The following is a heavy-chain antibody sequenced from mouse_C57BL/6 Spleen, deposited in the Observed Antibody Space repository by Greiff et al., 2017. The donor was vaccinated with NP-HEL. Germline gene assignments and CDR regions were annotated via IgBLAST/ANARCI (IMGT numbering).Heavy chain of an antibody. Sequence: EVKLMESGGGLVKPGGSLKLSCAASGFTFSDYGMHWVRQAPEKGLEWVAYISSGSSTIYYADTVKGRFTISRDNAKNTLFLQMTSLRSEDTAMYYCARFQIYYYGSTYAMDYWGQGTSVTVSS. CDR3: ARFQIYYYGSTYAMDY. J-gene: IGHJ4*01. CDR2: ISSGSSTI. D-gene: IGHD1-1*01. CDR1: GFTFSDYG. V-gene: IGHV5-17*01.